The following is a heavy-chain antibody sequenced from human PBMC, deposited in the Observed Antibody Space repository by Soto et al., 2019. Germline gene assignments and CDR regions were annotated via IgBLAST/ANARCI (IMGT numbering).Heavy chain of an antibody. CDR2: INAGNGIT. Sequence: QVQLVQSGAELKKPGASVKVSCKASGYIFTSYAIHWARQAPGQRLEWMGWINAGNGITEYSQKFQDRITFTRDTSASTAYMELNSLRSEDTAVYYCTSIDYGDYWGQGTLVTVSS. CDR1: GYIFTSYA. CDR3: TSIDYGDY. J-gene: IGHJ4*02. D-gene: IGHD1-26*01. V-gene: IGHV1-3*01.